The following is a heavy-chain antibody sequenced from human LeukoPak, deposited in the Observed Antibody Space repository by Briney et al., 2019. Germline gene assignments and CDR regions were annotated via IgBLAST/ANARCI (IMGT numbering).Heavy chain of an antibody. J-gene: IGHJ4*02. V-gene: IGHV4-59*01. D-gene: IGHD3-10*01. CDR1: GYSITNSF. CDR2: VHFSGNT. CDR3: ARVFGGSELRIDY. Sequence: SETLSLTCTVSGYSITNSFWSWIRQSPGKAPEWIGYVHFSGNTNYNPSLKSRVTISVDTSKNQFSLHLRSVTAADTAVYYCARVFGGSELRIDYWGQGTQVTVSS.